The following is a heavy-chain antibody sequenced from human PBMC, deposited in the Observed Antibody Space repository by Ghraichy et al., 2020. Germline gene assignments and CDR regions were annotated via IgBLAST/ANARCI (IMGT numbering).Heavy chain of an antibody. V-gene: IGHV4-39*01. CDR2: IYYSGST. CDR1: GGSISSSSYY. J-gene: IGHJ4*02. D-gene: IGHD3-9*01. CDR3: ARHLYDILTGYSPLSSPFDY. Sequence: SETLSLTCTVSGGSISSSSYYWGWIRQPPGKGLEWIGSIYYSGSTYYNPSLKSRVTISVDTSKNQFSLKLSSVTAADTAVYYCARHLYDILTGYSPLSSPFDYWGQGTLVTVSS.